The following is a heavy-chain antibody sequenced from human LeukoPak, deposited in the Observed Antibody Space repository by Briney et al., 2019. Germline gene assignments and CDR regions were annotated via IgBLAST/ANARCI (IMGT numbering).Heavy chain of an antibody. Sequence: GESLKISCKGSGYSFTSYWIAWVRQMPGKGLEWMGIIYPGDSDTRYSPSFQGQVTISADKSISTAYLQWSSLKASDTAMYYCARRSRQWLVLGGASEFDYWGQGTLVTVSS. D-gene: IGHD6-19*01. CDR3: ARRSRQWLVLGGASEFDY. CDR1: GYSFTSYW. J-gene: IGHJ4*02. CDR2: IYPGDSDT. V-gene: IGHV5-51*01.